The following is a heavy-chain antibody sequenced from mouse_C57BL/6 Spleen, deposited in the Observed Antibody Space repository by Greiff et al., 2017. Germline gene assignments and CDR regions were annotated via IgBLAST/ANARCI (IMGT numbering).Heavy chain of an antibody. CDR1: GFNIKDYY. CDR3: ARGEYGNPFAY. CDR2: IDPEDGDT. D-gene: IGHD2-10*02. V-gene: IGHV14-2*01. Sequence: VQLQQSGAELVKPGASVKLSCTASGFNIKDYYMHWVKQRTEQGLEWIGRIDPEDGDTKYAPKFQGKATITADTSSNTAYLQLSSLTSEDTAVYYCARGEYGNPFAYWGQGTLVTVSA. J-gene: IGHJ3*01.